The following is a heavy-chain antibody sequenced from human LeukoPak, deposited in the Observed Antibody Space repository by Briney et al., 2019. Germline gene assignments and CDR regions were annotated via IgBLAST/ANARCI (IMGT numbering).Heavy chain of an antibody. CDR2: ISGSGGST. J-gene: IGHJ4*02. D-gene: IGHD6-6*01. CDR3: TKRGSSSSVGDY. CDR1: GFTVSSSY. Sequence: GGSLRLSCAASGFTVSSSYMSWVRQAPGKGLEWVSVISGSGGSTYYADSVKGRFTISRDNSKNTLYLQMNSLRAEDTAVYYCTKRGSSSSVGDYWDQGTLVTVSS. V-gene: IGHV3-23*01.